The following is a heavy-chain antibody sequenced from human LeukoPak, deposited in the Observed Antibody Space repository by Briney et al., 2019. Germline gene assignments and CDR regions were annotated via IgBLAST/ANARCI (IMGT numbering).Heavy chain of an antibody. D-gene: IGHD6-13*01. V-gene: IGHV4-4*02. Sequence: PSETLSLTCAVSGGSISSSNWWSWVRQPPGKGLEWIGEIYHSGSTNYNPSLKSRVTISVDTSKNQFSLELSSVTAADTAVYYCARFKRGIATHYGMDVWGQGTTVTVSS. CDR3: ARFKRGIATHYGMDV. CDR2: IYHSGST. J-gene: IGHJ6*02. CDR1: GGSISSSNW.